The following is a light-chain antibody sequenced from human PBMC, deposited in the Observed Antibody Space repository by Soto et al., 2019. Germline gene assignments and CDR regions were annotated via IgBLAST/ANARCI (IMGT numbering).Light chain of an antibody. CDR2: GAS. V-gene: IGKV3-15*01. CDR1: QSVSSN. J-gene: IGKJ1*01. Sequence: EIVMTQSPATLSVSPGERATLSCRASQSVSSNLAWYQQKPGQAPRLLIYGASTRATGIPARFSGSGSGTEFTLTISSLRSEDFAVSYCQHYNNWPRTFGQGTKVELQ. CDR3: QHYNNWPRT.